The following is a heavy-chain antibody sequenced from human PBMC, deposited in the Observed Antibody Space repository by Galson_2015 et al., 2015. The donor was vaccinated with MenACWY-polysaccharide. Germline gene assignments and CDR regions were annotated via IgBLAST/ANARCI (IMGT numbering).Heavy chain of an antibody. J-gene: IGHJ4*02. Sequence: SETLSLTCAVSDYSIRSGCFCGCIRQPPGKGQEWIASIFHSGTTYYNPSLKSRVTISVDKSKNQFSLKLSSVTAADTAVYYCARVEKYSGSFYILYWGQGTLVTVSS. CDR3: ARVEKYSGSFYILY. V-gene: IGHV4-38-2*01. D-gene: IGHD1-26*01. CDR1: DYSIRSGCF. CDR2: IFHSGTT.